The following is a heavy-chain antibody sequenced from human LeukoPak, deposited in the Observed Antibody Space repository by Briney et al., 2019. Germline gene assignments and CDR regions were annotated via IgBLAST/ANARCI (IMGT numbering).Heavy chain of an antibody. Sequence: PSQTLSLTCTVSGGSISSGDYYWSWIRQPPGKCLGWIGYIYYSGSTYYNPSLKSRVTISVDTFKNQFSLKLSSVTAADTAVYYCAREAINYYGSGSYNYYYGMDVWGQGTTVTVSS. V-gene: IGHV4-30-4*01. CDR2: IYYSGST. CDR3: AREAINYYGSGSYNYYYGMDV. CDR1: GGSISSGDYY. D-gene: IGHD3-10*01. J-gene: IGHJ6*02.